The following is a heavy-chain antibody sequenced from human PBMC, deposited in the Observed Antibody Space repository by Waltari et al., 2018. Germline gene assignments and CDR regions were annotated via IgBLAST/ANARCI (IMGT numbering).Heavy chain of an antibody. J-gene: IGHJ4*02. V-gene: IGHV4-59*01. CDR2: IYYSGST. D-gene: IGHD6-19*01. Sequence: QVQLQESGPGLVKPSETLSLTCTVSGGSISSYYWSWIRQPPGKGLEWIGYIYYSGSTNDNPSLKSRGTISVDTSKNQFSLKLSSVTAADTAVYYCARYPVAGLIDYWGQGTLVTVSS. CDR1: GGSISSYY. CDR3: ARYPVAGLIDY.